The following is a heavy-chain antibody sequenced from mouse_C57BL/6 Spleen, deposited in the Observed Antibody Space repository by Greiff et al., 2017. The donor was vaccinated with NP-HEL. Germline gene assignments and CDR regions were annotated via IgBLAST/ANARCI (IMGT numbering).Heavy chain of an antibody. CDR2: IRSKSSNYAT. CDR1: GFTFNTYA. CDR3: VRDRGYNGNYDWYFDV. Sequence: EVKLVESGGGLVQPKGSLKLSCAASGFTFNTYAMHWVRQAPGKGLEWVARIRSKSSNYATYYADSVKDRFTISRDDSQSMLYLQMNNLKTEDTAMYYCVRDRGYNGNYDWYFDVWGTGTTVTVSS. V-gene: IGHV10-3*01. D-gene: IGHD2-1*01. J-gene: IGHJ1*03.